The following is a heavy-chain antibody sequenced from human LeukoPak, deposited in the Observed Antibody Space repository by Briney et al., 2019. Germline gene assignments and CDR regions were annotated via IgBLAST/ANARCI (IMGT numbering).Heavy chain of an antibody. CDR1: GYSISSGYY. Sequence: NASETLSLTCTVSGYSISSGYYWGWIRQPPGQGLEWIGSIYHSGSTYYNPSLKSRVTISVDTSKNQFSLKLSSVTAADTAVYYCAREFAGSYYFDYWGQGTLVTVSS. J-gene: IGHJ4*02. D-gene: IGHD3-10*01. CDR3: AREFAGSYYFDY. V-gene: IGHV4-38-2*02. CDR2: IYHSGST.